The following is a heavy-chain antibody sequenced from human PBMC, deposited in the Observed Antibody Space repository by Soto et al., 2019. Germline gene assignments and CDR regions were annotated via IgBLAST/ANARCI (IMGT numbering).Heavy chain of an antibody. CDR2: IYYAGST. J-gene: IGHJ4*02. CDR1: GGAISSGGYY. V-gene: IGHV4-31*03. Sequence: QVQLQESGPGLVKPSQTVSLTCTGSGGAISSGGYYWSWIRQHPGKGLEWIGYIYYAGSTYYIPSIKSRVTISVDTSKNHLCLMLSSVTAADTAVYYWARGVIHWGQGTLVTVSS. D-gene: IGHD2-21*01. CDR3: ARGVIH.